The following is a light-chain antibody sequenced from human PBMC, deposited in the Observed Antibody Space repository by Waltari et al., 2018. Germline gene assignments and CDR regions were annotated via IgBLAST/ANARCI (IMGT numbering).Light chain of an antibody. CDR2: KVS. Sequence: DVVMTQSPLSLPVTLGQPASISCRSSQSLVHSDGNTYMNWFQQRPGQSPRRLIYKVSNRDSGVPDRFSGSGSGTDFTLKISRVEAEYVGVYYCMQGTHWPPWTFGQGTKVEIK. J-gene: IGKJ1*01. CDR1: QSLVHSDGNTY. V-gene: IGKV2-30*02. CDR3: MQGTHWPPWT.